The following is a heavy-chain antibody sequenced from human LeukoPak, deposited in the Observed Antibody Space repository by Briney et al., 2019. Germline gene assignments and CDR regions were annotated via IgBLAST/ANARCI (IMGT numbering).Heavy chain of an antibody. Sequence: PGGSLRLSCAASGFTFNNFAMNWVRQAPGRGLEWVAVIAYDGSNIFYPESVKGRFSISRDSSKNTVYLHMNSLRVEDTAVYYCARGTRDSSGWVTIDYWGQGTLVTVSS. D-gene: IGHD6-19*01. J-gene: IGHJ4*02. V-gene: IGHV3-30-3*01. CDR3: ARGTRDSSGWVTIDY. CDR1: GFTFNNFA. CDR2: IAYDGSNI.